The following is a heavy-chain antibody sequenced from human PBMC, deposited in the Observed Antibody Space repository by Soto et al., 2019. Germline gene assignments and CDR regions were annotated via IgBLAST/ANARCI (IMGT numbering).Heavy chain of an antibody. D-gene: IGHD2-21*02. CDR2: ISYDGGER. CDR1: GFILSRYG. J-gene: IGHJ4*02. CDR3: ARDLPLYCRGDCNFDF. Sequence: GSLRLSFGGSGFILSRYGMHWVRQAPGKGLELVTGISYDGGERFYADSVKGRFTISRDNSKNRLDLQMSSMRPEDTAVYYCARDLPLYCRGDCNFDFWGQGTLVTGSS. V-gene: IGHV3-30*03.